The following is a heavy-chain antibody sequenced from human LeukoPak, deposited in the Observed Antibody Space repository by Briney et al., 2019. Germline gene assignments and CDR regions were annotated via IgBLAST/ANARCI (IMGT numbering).Heavy chain of an antibody. CDR3: ARPGYYDFWSGFQRRPYMDV. J-gene: IGHJ6*03. CDR2: IYYFGNT. CDR1: GGSISNSDYY. D-gene: IGHD3-3*01. Sequence: SETLSLTCTVSGGSISNSDYYWGWIRQPPGKGLEWIGYIYYFGNTNYNPSLKSRVTVSVDTSKNQFSLKLSSVTAADTAVYYCARPGYYDFWSGFQRRPYMDVWGKGTTVTVSS. V-gene: IGHV4-61*05.